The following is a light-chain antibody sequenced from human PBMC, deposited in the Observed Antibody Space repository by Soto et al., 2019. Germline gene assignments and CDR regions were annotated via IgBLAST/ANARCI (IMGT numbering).Light chain of an antibody. CDR1: QNVKSR. J-gene: IGKJ4*01. CDR3: QQYDGWPLT. Sequence: ENVMTQSPATLSVSPGERATLSCRASQNVKSRLTWYQQKPGQAPRLLIYDAFTRATGIPARFSGSASGTDFTLTISSLQSEDFAVYYCQQYDGWPLTLGGGTKVEIK. CDR2: DAF. V-gene: IGKV3-15*01.